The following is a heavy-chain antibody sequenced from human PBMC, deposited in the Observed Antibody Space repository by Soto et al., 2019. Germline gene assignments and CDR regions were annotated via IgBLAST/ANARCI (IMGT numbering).Heavy chain of an antibody. CDR2: TYYRSKWYN. V-gene: IGHV6-1*01. D-gene: IGHD3-3*01. J-gene: IGHJ3*02. CDR3: ARDPTTIYDFWSGYYPEGGHNDAFDI. CDR1: GDSVSSNSAA. Sequence: SQTLSLTCAISGDSVSSNSAAWNWIRQSPSRGLEWLGRTYYRSKWYNDYAVSVKSRITINPDTSKNQFPLQLNSVTPEDTAVYYCARDPTTIYDFWSGYYPEGGHNDAFDIWGQGTMVTVSS.